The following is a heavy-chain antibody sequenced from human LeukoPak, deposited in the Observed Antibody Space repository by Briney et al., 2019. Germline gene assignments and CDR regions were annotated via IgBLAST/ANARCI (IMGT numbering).Heavy chain of an antibody. D-gene: IGHD3-9*01. Sequence: GGSLRLSCAASGFTFSSYEMNWVRQAPGEGLEWVSYISSSGSTKYYADSVRGRFTISRDNAKNSLYLQMNSLRAEDTAVYYCANHLRYSGWGQGTLVTVSS. J-gene: IGHJ4*02. CDR2: ISSSGSTK. CDR3: ANHLRYSG. V-gene: IGHV3-48*03. CDR1: GFTFSSYE.